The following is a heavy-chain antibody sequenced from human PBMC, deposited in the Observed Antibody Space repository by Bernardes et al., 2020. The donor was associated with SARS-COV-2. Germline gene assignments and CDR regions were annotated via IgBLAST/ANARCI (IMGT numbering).Heavy chain of an antibody. CDR2: ISYSGST. D-gene: IGHD3-9*01. J-gene: IGHJ6*02. CDR1: ACSISSYY. V-gene: IGHV4-59*01. Sequence: SVTCTVSACSISSYYWSWIRQPPVKGLEWIGYISYSGSTNYNPSLKSRVTISVDTSKNQFSLKLSSVTAADTAVYYCARDGAVRYFDWSHYYYGMDVWGQGTTVTVSS. CDR3: ARDGAVRYFDWSHYYYGMDV.